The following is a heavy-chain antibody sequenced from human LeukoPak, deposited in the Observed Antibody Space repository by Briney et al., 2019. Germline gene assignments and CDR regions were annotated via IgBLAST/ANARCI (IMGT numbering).Heavy chain of an antibody. D-gene: IGHD6-19*01. CDR1: GGSFSGYY. J-gene: IGHJ5*02. CDR3: ARTPGYSSGWYHFRWFDP. V-gene: IGHV4-34*01. CDR2: INHSGST. Sequence: PSETLSLTCAVYGGSFSGYYWSWIRQPPGKGLEWIGEINHSGSTNYNPSLKSRVTISVDTSKNQFSLKLSSVTAADTAVYYCARTPGYSSGWYHFRWFDPWGQGTLVTVSS.